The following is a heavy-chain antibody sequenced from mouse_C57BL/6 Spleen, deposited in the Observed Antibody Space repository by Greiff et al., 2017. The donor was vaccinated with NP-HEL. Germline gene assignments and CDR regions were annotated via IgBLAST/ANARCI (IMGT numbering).Heavy chain of an antibody. CDR3: ARTNYYGSSGYFDV. Sequence: QVQLQQSGPELVKPGASVKISCKASGYAFSSSWMNWVKQRPGKGLEWIGRIYPGDGDTNYNGKFKGKATLTADKSSSTAYMQLSSLTSEDSAVYFCARTNYYGSSGYFDVWGTGTTVTVSS. J-gene: IGHJ1*03. D-gene: IGHD1-1*01. CDR1: GYAFSSSW. V-gene: IGHV1-82*01. CDR2: IYPGDGDT.